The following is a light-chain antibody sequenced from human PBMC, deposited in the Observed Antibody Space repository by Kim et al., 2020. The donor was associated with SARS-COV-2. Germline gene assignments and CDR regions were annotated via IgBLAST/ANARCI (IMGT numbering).Light chain of an antibody. CDR1: QSLEYTDGNTY. Sequence: DVVMTQSPVALPVTLGQPASISCRSSQSLEYTDGNTYLNCFHQRPGHSPRRLIYKVSNRDSGVPDRFSGSGSGTDFTLKISRVESEDVGVYYCMQGTHPYTFGQGTKLEI. CDR2: KVS. V-gene: IGKV2-30*01. J-gene: IGKJ2*01. CDR3: MQGTHPYT.